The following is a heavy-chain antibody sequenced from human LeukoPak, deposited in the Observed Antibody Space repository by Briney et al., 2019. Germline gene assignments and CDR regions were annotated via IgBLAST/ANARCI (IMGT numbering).Heavy chain of an antibody. CDR1: GFTFSSYG. V-gene: IGHV3-23*01. CDR2: ISGSGGST. J-gene: IGHJ4*02. CDR3: ARDRTGLRIVVYFDY. D-gene: IGHD3-22*01. Sequence: GGSLRLSCAASGFTFSSYGMSWVRQAPGKGLEWVSAISGSGGSTYYADSVKGRFTISRDNSKNTLYLQMNSLRAEDTAVYYCARDRTGLRIVVYFDYWGQGTLVTVSS.